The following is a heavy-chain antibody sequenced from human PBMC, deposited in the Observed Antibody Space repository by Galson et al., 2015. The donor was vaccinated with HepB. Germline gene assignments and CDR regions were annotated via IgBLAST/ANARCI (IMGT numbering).Heavy chain of an antibody. CDR3: ASCIARRYGSCGDAFDI. D-gene: IGHD5-18*01. CDR2: IYHSGST. V-gene: IGHV4-30-2*01. J-gene: IGHJ3*02. Sequence: QLQLQESGSGLVKPSQALSLTCAVSGGSISSGGYSWSWIRQPPGKGLEWIGYIYHSGSTYYNPSLKSRVTISVDRSKNQFSLKLSSVTAADTAVYYCASCIARRYGSCGDAFDIWGQGTMVTVSS. CDR1: GGSISSGGYS.